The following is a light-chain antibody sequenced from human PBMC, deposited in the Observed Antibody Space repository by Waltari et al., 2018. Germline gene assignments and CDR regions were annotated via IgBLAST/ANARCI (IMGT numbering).Light chain of an antibody. Sequence: QSALTQPPSVSGSPGQSVTISCTGTSSDVGADYYVSWYQQPPGKAPKFIIYDVNKRASGVPDRVSGSKSGNTASLTISGLQTVDEADYYCSSYAGTPTYVVFGGGTRLTVL. V-gene: IGLV2-11*01. CDR2: DVN. CDR3: SSYAGTPTYVV. CDR1: SSDVGADYY. J-gene: IGLJ2*01.